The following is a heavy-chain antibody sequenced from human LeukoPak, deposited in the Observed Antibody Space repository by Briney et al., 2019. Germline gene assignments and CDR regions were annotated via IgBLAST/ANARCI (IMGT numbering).Heavy chain of an antibody. D-gene: IGHD4-23*01. Sequence: ASVKVSCKASGYTFTGYYMHWVRQAPGQGLEWMGWINPNSGGTNYAQKFQGRVTITTDESTSTAYMELSSLRSEDTAVYYCATYGGNSDGYYFDYWGQGTLVTVSS. CDR2: INPNSGGT. CDR1: GYTFTGYY. V-gene: IGHV1-2*02. J-gene: IGHJ4*02. CDR3: ATYGGNSDGYYFDY.